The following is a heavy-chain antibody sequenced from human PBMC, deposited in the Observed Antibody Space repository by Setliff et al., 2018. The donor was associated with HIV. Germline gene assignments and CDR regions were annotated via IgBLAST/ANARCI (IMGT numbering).Heavy chain of an antibody. CDR2: IYYTGST. V-gene: IGHV4-31*03. Sequence: SETLSLTCSVSGGSISSSGDYWSWVRQHPGKGLEWIGYIYYTGSTYSNPSLQSRVRISVDTSKNQFSLRLSSVTAADTAIYYCARDSANGKTANLNYLDVWDKGTTVTVSS. D-gene: IGHD2-8*01. CDR3: ARDSANGKTANLNYLDV. J-gene: IGHJ6*03. CDR1: GGSISSSGDY.